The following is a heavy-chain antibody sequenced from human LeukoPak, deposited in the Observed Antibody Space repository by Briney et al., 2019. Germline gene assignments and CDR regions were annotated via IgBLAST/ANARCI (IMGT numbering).Heavy chain of an antibody. D-gene: IGHD3-3*01. V-gene: IGHV3-53*01. CDR3: AKDFRSGLNAEYFQH. CDR1: HFIVSSNY. CDR2: IHSGGST. J-gene: IGHJ1*01. Sequence: PGGSLRLSCAASHFIVSSNYMSWVRQAPGKGLEWVSVIHSGGSTYYADSVKGRFTISRDNSKNTLYMQMNSLTAEDTAVYYCAKDFRSGLNAEYFQHWGQGTLVTVSS.